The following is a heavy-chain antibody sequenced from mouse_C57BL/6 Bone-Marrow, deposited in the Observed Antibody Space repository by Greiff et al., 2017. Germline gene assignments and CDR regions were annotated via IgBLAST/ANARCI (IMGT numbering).Heavy chain of an antibody. J-gene: IGHJ1*03. CDR2: IDPSDSYT. D-gene: IGHD1-1*01. CDR1: GYTFTSYD. CDR3: ARVYGSTYWYFDV. Sequence: QVQLQQSGPELVKPGASVKLSCKASGYTFTSYDINWVKQRPGQGLEWIGEIDPSDSYTNYNQKFKGKSTLTVDKSSSTAYMQLSSLTSEDSAVYYCARVYGSTYWYFDVWGTGTTVTVSS. V-gene: IGHV1-69*01.